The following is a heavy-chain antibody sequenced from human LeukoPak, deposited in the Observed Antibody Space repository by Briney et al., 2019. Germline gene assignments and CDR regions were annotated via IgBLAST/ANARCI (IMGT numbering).Heavy chain of an antibody. D-gene: IGHD3-22*01. V-gene: IGHV3-72*01. J-gene: IGHJ4*02. Sequence: GGSLRLSCAASAFTSSDHYMDWVRQSPGKGLEWVGRIRNKLKGSTTEYAASVKGRFTISRDDSQNLLYLQMNTLIIEDTALYFCTRASRNSRDHYFFDSWGQGTLVTVSS. CDR2: IRNKLKGSTT. CDR1: AFTSSDHY. CDR3: TRASRNSRDHYFFDS.